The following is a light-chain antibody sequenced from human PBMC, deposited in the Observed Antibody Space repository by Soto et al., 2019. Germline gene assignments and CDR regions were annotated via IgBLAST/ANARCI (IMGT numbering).Light chain of an antibody. CDR1: SSDVGGYNY. Sequence: QSVLTQPASMSGSPGQSITISCTGTSSDVGGYNYVSWYQQNPGKAPKLMIYDVSKRPSGVSNRFSGSKSANTASLTISGLQAEDEADYYCSSYTSTNTLVFGGGTKLTVL. CDR3: SSYTSTNTLV. V-gene: IGLV2-14*01. CDR2: DVS. J-gene: IGLJ2*01.